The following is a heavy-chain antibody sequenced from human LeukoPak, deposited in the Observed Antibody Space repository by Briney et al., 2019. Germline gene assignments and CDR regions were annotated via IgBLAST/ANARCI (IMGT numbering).Heavy chain of an antibody. D-gene: IGHD2-2*01. CDR3: ARVGRYCSSTSCYRTFDY. Sequence: PGGSLRLSCSASGFTFSSYAMHWVRQAPGQRLEWMGWINAGNGNTKYSQKFQGRVTITRDTSASTAYMELSSLRSEDTAVYYCARVGRYCSSTSCYRTFDYWGQGTLVTVSS. J-gene: IGHJ4*02. CDR2: INAGNGNT. CDR1: GFTFSSYA. V-gene: IGHV1-3*01.